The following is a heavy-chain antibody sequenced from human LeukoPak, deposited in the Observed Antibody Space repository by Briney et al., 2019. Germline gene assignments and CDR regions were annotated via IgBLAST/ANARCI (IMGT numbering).Heavy chain of an antibody. V-gene: IGHV4-34*01. D-gene: IGHD3-3*01. CDR1: GGSFSGYY. CDR2: INHSGST. Sequence: SETLSLTCAVYGGSFSGYYWSWIRQPPGKGLEWIGEINHSGSTNYNPSLKSRVTISVDTSKNQFSLKLSSVTAADTAVYYCARASSYDFWSGYHFYFDRWGQGTLVTVSS. J-gene: IGHJ4*02. CDR3: ARASSYDFWSGYHFYFDR.